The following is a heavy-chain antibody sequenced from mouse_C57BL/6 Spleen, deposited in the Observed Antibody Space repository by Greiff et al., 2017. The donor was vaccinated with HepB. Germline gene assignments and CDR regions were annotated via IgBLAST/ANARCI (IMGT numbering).Heavy chain of an antibody. CDR1: GFTFTDYY. Sequence: EVQLVESGGGLVQPGGSLSLSCAASGFTFTDYYMSWVRQPPGKALEWLGFIRNKANGYTTEYSASVKGRFTISRDNSQSILYLQMNALRAEDSATYYCARLDSSGYYAMDYWGQGTSVTVSS. V-gene: IGHV7-3*01. CDR3: ARLDSSGYYAMDY. CDR2: IRNKANGYTT. D-gene: IGHD3-2*02. J-gene: IGHJ4*01.